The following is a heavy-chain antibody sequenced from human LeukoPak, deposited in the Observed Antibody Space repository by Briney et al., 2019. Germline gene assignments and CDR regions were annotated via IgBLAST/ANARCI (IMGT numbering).Heavy chain of an antibody. CDR3: AKVSGRIQIWPQPFGDGMDV. D-gene: IGHD5-18*01. CDR1: GFTLSTHW. CDR2: IKQDGSEM. Sequence: GGSLRLSCVASGFTLSTHWMNWVRQAPGKGLEWVANIKQDGSEMYYVEFVKGRFTISRDNSKNTLYLQMNSLRVEDTAVYYCAKVSGRIQIWPQPFGDGMDVWGQGTTVTVSS. J-gene: IGHJ6*02. V-gene: IGHV3-7*03.